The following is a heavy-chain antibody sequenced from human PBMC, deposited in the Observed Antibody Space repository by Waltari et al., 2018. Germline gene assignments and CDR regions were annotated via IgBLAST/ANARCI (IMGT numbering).Heavy chain of an antibody. D-gene: IGHD2-2*01. J-gene: IGHJ4*02. CDR2: IIPIFCTA. CDR3: ATLGDWHCSSTSCFDFDY. V-gene: IGHV1-69*08. Sequence: QVQLVQSGAEVKKPGSSVKVSCKASGGTFSSYAISWVRQAPGQGLEWMGRIIPIFCTANYAQKFQGRVTITADKSTSTAYMGLSSLRSEDTAVYYCATLGDWHCSSTSCFDFDYWGQGTLVTVSS. CDR1: GGTFSSYA.